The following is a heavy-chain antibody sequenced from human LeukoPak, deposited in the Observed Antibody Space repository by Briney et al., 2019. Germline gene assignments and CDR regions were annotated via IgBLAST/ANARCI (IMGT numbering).Heavy chain of an antibody. CDR2: IYYSGTT. CDR1: GGSISSGGHY. CDR3: ARAHQSGYDNCLDP. V-gene: IGHV4-31*03. Sequence: PSETLSLTCTVSGGSISSGGHYWNWIRQPPGRGLEWIGYIYYSGTTYYNPSLKSRVTISLDTSKNQFSLKLSSVTAADTAVYYCARAHQSGYDNCLDPWGQGTLVTVSS. J-gene: IGHJ5*02. D-gene: IGHD3-3*01.